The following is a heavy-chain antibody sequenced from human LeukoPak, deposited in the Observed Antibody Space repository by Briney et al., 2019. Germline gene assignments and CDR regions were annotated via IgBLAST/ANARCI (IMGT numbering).Heavy chain of an antibody. CDR3: TRDGRNSVHIGA. Sequence: SEPLTLICSVSAYFNRTPYYWGWVRPPPGKRPEWIGHVFQSGTAYSNASLTRRVTISVDTSKNQFSLRLTSVTAADTAVYYYTRDGRNSVHIGAWGQGSQVTGSS. D-gene: IGHD4-23*01. V-gene: IGHV4-38-2*02. CDR2: VFQSGTA. CDR1: AYFNRTPYY. J-gene: IGHJ5*02.